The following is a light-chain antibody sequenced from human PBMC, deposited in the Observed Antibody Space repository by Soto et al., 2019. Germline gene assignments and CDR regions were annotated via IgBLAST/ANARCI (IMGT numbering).Light chain of an antibody. J-gene: IGKJ5*01. CDR1: QGIGSY. CDR3: QQYHSYPIT. CDR2: AAS. Sequence: DVQMTQSPSSLSASVGDRITITCRASQGIGSYLAWFQQKPGKATKSLIYAASSLQSGVPSKFSGGGSGTDFTLTISSLQPEDFATYYCQQYHSYPITFGQGTRLEIK. V-gene: IGKV1-16*02.